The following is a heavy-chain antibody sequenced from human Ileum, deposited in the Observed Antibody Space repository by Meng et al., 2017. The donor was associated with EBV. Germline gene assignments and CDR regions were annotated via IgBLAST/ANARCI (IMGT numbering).Heavy chain of an antibody. CDR1: GGSVSSSSYY. J-gene: IGHJ4*02. D-gene: IGHD4-11*01. CDR2: IYRTETT. V-gene: IGHV4-39*01. CDR3: VRPIDYKDYVRFYFFDY. Sequence: LQEPGPALVKPWETLSLNATVSGGSVSSSSYYWGWIRQSPGKGLEWIGSIYRTETTNYNPSLKSRVTISVDTSKNQFSLTLRSVTAADTAVYYCVRPIDYKDYVRFYFFDYWSQGALVTVSS.